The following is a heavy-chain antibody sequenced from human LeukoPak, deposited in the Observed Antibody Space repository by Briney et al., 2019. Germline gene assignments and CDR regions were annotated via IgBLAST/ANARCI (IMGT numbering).Heavy chain of an antibody. CDR3: ARADCGGDCYASDY. D-gene: IGHD2-21*02. J-gene: IGHJ4*02. CDR2: ISATGGST. Sequence: GGSLRLSCAASGFTFSTYAMSWVRQAPGKGLEWVSSISATGGSTYYADSVKGRFTISRDNAKNSLYLQMSSLRAEDTAVYYCARADCGGDCYASDYWGQGTLVTVSS. V-gene: IGHV3-23*01. CDR1: GFTFSTYA.